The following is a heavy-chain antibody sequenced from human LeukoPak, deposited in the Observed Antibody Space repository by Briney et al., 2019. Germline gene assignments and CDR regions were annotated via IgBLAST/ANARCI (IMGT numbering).Heavy chain of an antibody. CDR2: IYPGDSDT. D-gene: IGHD4-11*01. V-gene: IGHV5-51*01. CDR1: GYSFTSYW. CDR3: ARTSYSNYYYYYMDV. J-gene: IGHJ6*03. Sequence: GESLKISCKGSGYSFTSYWIGWVRQMPGKGLEWMGIIYPGDSDTRYSPSFQGQVTISADKSISTAYLQWSSLKASDTAMYYCARTSYSNYYYYYMDVWGKGTTVTVSS.